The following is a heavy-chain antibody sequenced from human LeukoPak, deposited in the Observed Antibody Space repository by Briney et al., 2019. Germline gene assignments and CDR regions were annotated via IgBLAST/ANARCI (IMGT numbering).Heavy chain of an antibody. V-gene: IGHV1-3*03. J-gene: IGHJ4*02. CDR2: IDVGNGNT. D-gene: IGHD2/OR15-2a*01. Sequence: ASVKVSCKASGYTFTKYVIHWVRQAPGQRLEWMGWIDVGNGNTKYSQEFQGRVTITRDTSASTAYMELSSLRSEDMAVYYCAKRISQGYFDYWGQGTLVTVSS. CDR1: GYTFTKYV. CDR3: AKRISQGYFDY.